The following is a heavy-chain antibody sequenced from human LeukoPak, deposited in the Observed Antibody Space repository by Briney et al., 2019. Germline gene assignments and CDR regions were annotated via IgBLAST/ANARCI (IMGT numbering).Heavy chain of an antibody. Sequence: SETLSLTCTVSGGSISSYYWSWIRQPPGKGLEWIGYTYYSGSTNYNPSLKSRVTISVDTSKNQFSLKLSSVTAADTAVYYCARVSEMGGDSSGYYFDYWGQGTLVTVSS. D-gene: IGHD3-22*01. CDR2: TYYSGST. V-gene: IGHV4-59*01. J-gene: IGHJ4*02. CDR1: GGSISSYY. CDR3: ARVSEMGGDSSGYYFDY.